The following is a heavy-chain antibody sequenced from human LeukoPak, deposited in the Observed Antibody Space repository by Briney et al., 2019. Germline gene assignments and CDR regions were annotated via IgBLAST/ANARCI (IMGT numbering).Heavy chain of an antibody. CDR1: GGSISSYY. Sequence: KPSETLSLTCTVSGGSISSYYWSWIRQPPGKGLEWVGYIHYSGSTNYNTSPKSGVTITVDTSKNQCPLKLSSVTAADTAVYYCARSQSSDYDFWSGYYTRYYMDVWGKGATVTVSS. CDR2: IHYSGST. J-gene: IGHJ6*03. V-gene: IGHV4-59*01. CDR3: ARSQSSDYDFWSGYYTRYYMDV. D-gene: IGHD3-3*01.